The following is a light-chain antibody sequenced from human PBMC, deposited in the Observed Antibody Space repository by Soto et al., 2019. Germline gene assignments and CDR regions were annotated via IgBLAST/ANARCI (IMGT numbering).Light chain of an antibody. CDR1: QGINIF. Sequence: DIQLAQAPSFHSASGGDRVTITCRASQGINIFLAWFQQNPGKAPNLLIPAASTLQSGVTSRFSGSGSETEFTLTITSLQPEDSATYYCQQRNSYPRTFGQGTKVDIK. CDR3: QQRNSYPRT. V-gene: IGKV1-9*01. CDR2: AAS. J-gene: IGKJ2*01.